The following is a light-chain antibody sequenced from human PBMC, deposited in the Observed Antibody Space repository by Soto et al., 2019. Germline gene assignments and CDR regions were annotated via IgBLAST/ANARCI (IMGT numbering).Light chain of an antibody. V-gene: IGKV1-39*01. CDR1: QSISSY. CDR2: AAS. CDR3: QKSYSTPRT. Sequence: DIQMTQSPSSLSASVGDRVTITCRASQSISSYLNWYQQKPGKAPKLLIYAASSLQSGVPSRFSGSGSGTDFTLTISSLQPADFATYYCQKSYSTPRTFGQGTKLEIK. J-gene: IGKJ2*01.